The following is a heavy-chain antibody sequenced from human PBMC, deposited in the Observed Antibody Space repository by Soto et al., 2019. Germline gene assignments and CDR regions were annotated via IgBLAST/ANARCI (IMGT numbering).Heavy chain of an antibody. J-gene: IGHJ4*02. CDR3: ARAPYSSGWQDY. CDR2: MNPNSGNT. V-gene: IGHV1-8*01. Sequence: ASVKVSCKASGYTFTSYDINWVRQATGQGLEWMGWMNPNSGNTGYAQKFQGRVTMTRNTSISTAYMELSSLRSEDTAVYYCARAPYSSGWQDYWDQGTLVTVSS. D-gene: IGHD6-19*01. CDR1: GYTFTSYD.